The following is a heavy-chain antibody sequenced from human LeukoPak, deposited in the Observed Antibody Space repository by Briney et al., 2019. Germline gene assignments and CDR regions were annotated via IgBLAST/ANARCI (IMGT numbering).Heavy chain of an antibody. CDR3: ARRGVYSGYEVYDL. V-gene: IGHV7-4-1*02. CDR1: GYTFNNYG. CDR2: INTDTETP. J-gene: IGHJ4*02. Sequence: ASVNVSCKASGYTFNNYGLSWLRQAPGQGPEWMGWINTDTETPTYAQGFTGRFVFSLDTSVRTAYLQIRSLKAEDTAVYYCARRGVYSGYEVYDLWGQGTRVTVSS. D-gene: IGHD5-12*01.